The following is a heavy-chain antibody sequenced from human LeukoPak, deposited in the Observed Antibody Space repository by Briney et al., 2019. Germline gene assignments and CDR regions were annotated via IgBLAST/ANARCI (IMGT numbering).Heavy chain of an antibody. Sequence: PSETLSLTCTVSGGSISSYYWSWIRQPPGKGLEWIGYIYISGSTNYNPYLTSRVTISVDTSKNQFSLKLSSVAAADTAVYYCGSLVDFWSGCDVWGKGTTVTVSS. D-gene: IGHD3-3*01. CDR3: GSLVDFWSGCDV. J-gene: IGHJ6*04. CDR2: IYISGST. CDR1: GGSISSYY. V-gene: IGHV4-4*09.